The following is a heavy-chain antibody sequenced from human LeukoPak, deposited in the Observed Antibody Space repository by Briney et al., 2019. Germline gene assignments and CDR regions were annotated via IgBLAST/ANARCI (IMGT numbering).Heavy chain of an antibody. V-gene: IGHV3-23*01. Sequence: GGSLRLSCAASGFTFSTYAMTWVRQAPGKGLEWVSLVSGSGGSTYYADSVKGRFTISRDNSKDTLYLQMNSLRAEDTAVYYCAKGGIVVVPAALDYWGQGTLVTVSS. D-gene: IGHD2-2*01. CDR2: VSGSGGST. CDR3: AKGGIVVVPAALDY. CDR1: GFTFSTYA. J-gene: IGHJ4*02.